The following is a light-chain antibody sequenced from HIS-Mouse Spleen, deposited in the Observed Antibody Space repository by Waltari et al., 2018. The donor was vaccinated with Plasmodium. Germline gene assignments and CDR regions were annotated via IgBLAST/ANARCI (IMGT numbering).Light chain of an antibody. CDR1: KLGDQY. J-gene: IGLJ2*01. CDR2: QDS. CDR3: QAWDSSTVV. V-gene: IGLV3-1*01. Sequence: SYDLTQPPSVSVSPAPTASITCSADKLGDQYACWYQQKPGQSPVLVIYQDSKRPSGIPERFSGSNSGNTATLTISGTQAMDEADYYCQAWDSSTVVFGGGTKLTVL.